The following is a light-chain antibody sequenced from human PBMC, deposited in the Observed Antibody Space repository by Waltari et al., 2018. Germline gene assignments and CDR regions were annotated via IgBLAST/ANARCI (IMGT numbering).Light chain of an antibody. J-gene: IGKJ1*01. CDR3: QQYNSYSRT. CDR2: KAS. Sequence: DIQMIQSPSTLSASVVDRVTITCRASQSISSWLAWYQQKPGKAPKLLIYKASSLESGVPSRFSGSGSGTEFTLTISSLQPDDFATYYCQQYNSYSRTFGQGTKVEIK. CDR1: QSISSW. V-gene: IGKV1-5*03.